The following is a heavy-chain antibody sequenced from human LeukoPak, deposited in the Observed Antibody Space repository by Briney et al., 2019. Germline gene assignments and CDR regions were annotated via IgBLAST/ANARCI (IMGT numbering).Heavy chain of an antibody. Sequence: GGSLRLSCAASGFTFSDYYMSWIRQAPGKGLEWVSHISSRGETTYYADSVKGRFTISRDNAKNSLFLQMNSLRAEDTAVYYCAGENSAVTEVMEYGMDVWGQGTTVTVSS. CDR1: GFTFSDYY. V-gene: IGHV3-11*01. CDR3: AGENSAVTEVMEYGMDV. J-gene: IGHJ6*02. CDR2: ISSRGETT. D-gene: IGHD3-16*01.